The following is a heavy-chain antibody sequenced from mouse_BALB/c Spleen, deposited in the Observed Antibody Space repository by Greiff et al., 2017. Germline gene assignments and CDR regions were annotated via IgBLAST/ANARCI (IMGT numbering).Heavy chain of an antibody. CDR3: ARDYDRAMDY. CDR2: INPSNGRT. D-gene: IGHD2-4*01. J-gene: IGHJ4*01. V-gene: IGHV1S81*02. Sequence: QVQLQQPGAELVKPGASVKLSCKASGYTFTSYWMHWVKQRPGQGLEWIGEINPSNGRTNYNEKFKSKATLTVDKSSSTAYMQLSSLTSEDSAVYYCARDYDRAMDYWGQGTSVTVSS. CDR1: GYTFTSYW.